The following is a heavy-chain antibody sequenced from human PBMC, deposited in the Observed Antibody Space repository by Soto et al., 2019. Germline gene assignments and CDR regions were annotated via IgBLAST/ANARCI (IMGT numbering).Heavy chain of an antibody. CDR3: ARDGVVVGPAANDAIGYWFDP. CDR1: GYTFTSYG. D-gene: IGHD2-2*01. Sequence: QVQLVQSGAEVKKPGASVKVSCKASGYTFTSYGISWVRQAPGQGLEWMGWISAYNGNTNYAQKLQGRVTMTTDTTTSTAYMELRSLRADDTAVYYCARDGVVVGPAANDAIGYWFDPWGQGTLVTVSS. V-gene: IGHV1-18*01. J-gene: IGHJ5*02. CDR2: ISAYNGNT.